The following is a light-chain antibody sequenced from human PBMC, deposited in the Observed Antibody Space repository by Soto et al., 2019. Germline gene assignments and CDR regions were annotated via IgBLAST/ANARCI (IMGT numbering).Light chain of an antibody. CDR2: AAS. Sequence: IQMTQSPSSVSASVGDRVTITCPASQGIRNDLGWYQQKPGKAPQLLIYAASTLQSGVPSRFSGSGSGTDFTLTISSLQPEDFATYYCLQDFDYPWTFGQGTKVDIK. CDR3: LQDFDYPWT. J-gene: IGKJ1*01. V-gene: IGKV1-6*01. CDR1: QGIRND.